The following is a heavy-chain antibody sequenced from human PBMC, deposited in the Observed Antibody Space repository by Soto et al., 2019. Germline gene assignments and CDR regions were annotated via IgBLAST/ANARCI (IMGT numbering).Heavy chain of an antibody. CDR1: GGSFSGYY. J-gene: IGHJ4*02. D-gene: IGHD4-17*01. CDR3: ARGSRSMTTVTRRTYFDY. Sequence: SETLSLTCAVYGGSFSGYYWSWIHQPPGKGLEWIGEINHSGSTNYNPSLKSRVTISVDTSKNQFSLKLSSVTAADTAVYYCARGSRSMTTVTRRTYFDYWGQGTLVTVSS. V-gene: IGHV4-34*01. CDR2: INHSGST.